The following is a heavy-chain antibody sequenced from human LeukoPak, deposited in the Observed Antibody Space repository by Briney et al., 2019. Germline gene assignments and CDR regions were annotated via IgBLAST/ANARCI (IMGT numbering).Heavy chain of an antibody. J-gene: IGHJ4*02. V-gene: IGHV1-18*01. Sequence: ASVKVSCKASGYTFTSYGISWARQAPGQGLEWMGWISAYNGNTNYAQKLQGRVTMTTDTSTSTAYMELRSLRSDDTAVYYCARDGSRGYSYASGQWGQGTLVTVSS. CDR3: ARDGSRGYSYASGQ. CDR1: GYTFTSYG. D-gene: IGHD5-18*01. CDR2: ISAYNGNT.